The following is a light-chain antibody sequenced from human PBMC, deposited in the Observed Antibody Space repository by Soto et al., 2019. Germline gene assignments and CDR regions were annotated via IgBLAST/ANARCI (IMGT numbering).Light chain of an antibody. CDR3: QVLDRRTDQVV. V-gene: IGLV3-21*02. J-gene: IGLJ2*01. CDR1: NIGSKS. CDR2: DDT. Sequence: SYVLTQPPSVSVAPGQTARITCGGGNIGSKSVHWYQQRPGQAPVMVVYDDTDRPSGIPERIYGSNSGNTATLTSSRVEAGDEADYYCQVLDRRTDQVVFGGGTKLTVL.